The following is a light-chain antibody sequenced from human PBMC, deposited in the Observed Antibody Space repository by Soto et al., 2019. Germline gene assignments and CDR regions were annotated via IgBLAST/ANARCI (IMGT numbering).Light chain of an antibody. CDR1: QSVSNSY. CDR2: DAS. J-gene: IGKJ1*01. Sequence: EIVLTQSPDTLSLSPGERATLSCRASQSVSNSYLAWYQQKPGQAPRLLIYDASTRATGIPDRFSGSGSGTDFTLTISRLESEDFAVYYCQQYGSSPTTFGQGTKVEIK. V-gene: IGKV3-20*01. CDR3: QQYGSSPTT.